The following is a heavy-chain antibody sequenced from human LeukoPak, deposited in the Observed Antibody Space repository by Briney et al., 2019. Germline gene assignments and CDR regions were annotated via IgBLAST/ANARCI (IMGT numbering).Heavy chain of an antibody. J-gene: IGHJ4*02. Sequence: ASVKVSCKVSGYTLTELSMHWVRQAPGKGLEWMGGFDPEDGETIYAQKFQGRVTTTEDTSTDTAYMELSSLRSEDTAVYYCATPHPERYGPLDYWGQGTLVIVSS. CDR3: ATPHPERYGPLDY. CDR1: GYTLTELS. V-gene: IGHV1-24*01. D-gene: IGHD4-17*01. CDR2: FDPEDGET.